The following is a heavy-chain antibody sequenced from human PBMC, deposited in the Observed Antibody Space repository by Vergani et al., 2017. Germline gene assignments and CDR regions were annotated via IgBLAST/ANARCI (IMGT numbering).Heavy chain of an antibody. V-gene: IGHV3-9*01. CDR1: GFTFDDYA. D-gene: IGHD5-18*01. J-gene: IGHJ4*02. CDR2: ISWNSGSI. CDR3: AKDQGYSYGVY. Sequence: EVQLVESGGGLVQPGRSLRLSCAASGFTFDDYAMHWVRQAPGKGLEWVSGISWNSGSIGYADSVKGRFTISRDNAKNSLYLQMNSLRAEDTAVYYCAKDQGYSYGVYWGQGTLVTVSS.